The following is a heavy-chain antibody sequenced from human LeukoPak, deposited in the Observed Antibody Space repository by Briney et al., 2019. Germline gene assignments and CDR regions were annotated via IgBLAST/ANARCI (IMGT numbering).Heavy chain of an antibody. D-gene: IGHD2-15*01. CDR3: ARGGVVVAATPYYYYGMDV. CDR2: IKHSGGT. Sequence: SETLSLTCAVYGGSFSGYYWSWIRQPPGKGLEWIGEIKHSGGTNYNPSLKSRVTISVDTSKNQFSLKLSSVTAPDRAVYYCARGGVVVAATPYYYYGMDVWGQGTTVTVSS. J-gene: IGHJ6*02. V-gene: IGHV4-34*01. CDR1: GGSFSGYY.